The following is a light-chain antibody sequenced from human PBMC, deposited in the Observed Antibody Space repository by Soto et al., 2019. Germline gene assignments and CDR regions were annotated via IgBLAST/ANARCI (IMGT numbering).Light chain of an antibody. V-gene: IGKV4-1*01. Sequence: DIVLTQSPDSLAVSLGERAAMNCRSSQSVLYSFNNKNYLGWYQQKPGQAPKLLIYWASTRESGVPDRFSGSGSGTDFTLTISSLQAEDVAVYYCQHYYSDPPWTFGQGTKVEIK. CDR1: QSVLYSFNNKNY. CDR2: WAS. J-gene: IGKJ1*01. CDR3: QHYYSDPPWT.